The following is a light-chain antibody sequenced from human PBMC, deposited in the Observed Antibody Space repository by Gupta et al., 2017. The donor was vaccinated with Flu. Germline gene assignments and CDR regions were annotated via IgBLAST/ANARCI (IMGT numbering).Light chain of an antibody. CDR3: QQDDDYPHT. CDR2: AAS. Sequence: AIRMTQSPSSLSASTGDRVTITCRASQRINTYLAWYQQQPGKAPNLLIYAASTSQSGVPSRFSGSGSGTDFTLTISRLQSEDVATYYCQQDDDYPHTFGQGTKLAI. CDR1: QRINTY. J-gene: IGKJ2*01. V-gene: IGKV1-8*01.